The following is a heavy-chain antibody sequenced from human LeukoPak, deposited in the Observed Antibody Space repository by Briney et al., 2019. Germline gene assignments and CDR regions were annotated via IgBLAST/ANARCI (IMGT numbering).Heavy chain of an antibody. V-gene: IGHV4-59*01. CDR1: GGSISSYY. Sequence: SETLSLTCTVSGGSISSYYWSRIRQPPGKGLEWIGYIYYSGSTNYNPSLKSRVTISVDTSKNQFSLKLSSVTAADTAVYYCARGGGRRDGYNYLLYYYYMDVWGKGTTVTVSS. D-gene: IGHD5-24*01. J-gene: IGHJ6*03. CDR2: IYYSGST. CDR3: ARGGGRRDGYNYLLYYYYMDV.